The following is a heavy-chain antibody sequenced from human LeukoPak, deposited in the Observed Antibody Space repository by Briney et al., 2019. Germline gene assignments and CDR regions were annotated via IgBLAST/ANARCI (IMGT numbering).Heavy chain of an antibody. CDR2: INPSGGST. CDR1: GYTFTSYY. V-gene: IGHV1-46*01. CDR3: ARDRGYCSSTSCYSPLNWFDP. Sequence: ASVKVSSKASGYTFTSYYMHWVRQAPGQGLEWMGIINPSGGSTSYAQKFQGRVTMTRDMSTSTIYMELSSLRSEDTAVYYCARDRGYCSSTSCYSPLNWFDPWGQGTLVTVSS. J-gene: IGHJ5*02. D-gene: IGHD2-2*02.